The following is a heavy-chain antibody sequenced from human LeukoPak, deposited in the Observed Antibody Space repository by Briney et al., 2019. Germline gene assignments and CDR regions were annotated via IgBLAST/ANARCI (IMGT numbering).Heavy chain of an antibody. V-gene: IGHV3-66*01. CDR3: ASDPPAVAANTYG. CDR1: GVTVGNNY. J-gene: IGHJ4*02. CDR2: IFSGGGT. Sequence: GGSLRLSCAASGVTVGNNYMGWVRQAAREGLEWVSLIFSGGGTQYADSVKGRFSISRDNTKNTLYIQMNSLRVDDTGVYYCASDPPAVAANTYGWGQGTLVTVSS. D-gene: IGHD6-6*01.